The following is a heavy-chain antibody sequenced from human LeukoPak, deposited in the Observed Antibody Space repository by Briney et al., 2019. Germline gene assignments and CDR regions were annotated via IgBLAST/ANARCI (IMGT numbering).Heavy chain of an antibody. D-gene: IGHD3-16*01. V-gene: IGHV4-34*01. J-gene: IGHJ4*02. CDR3: ARIRRPLRGYFDH. CDR1: GGSFSGYY. Sequence: SETMSLTCYLYGGSFSGYYWSWIRQSPGKGLEWIGEINQIGDTNYIPSLKSRLTISIDTSNNQFSLNLTSVTAADTGVYYCARIRRPLRGYFDHWGQGTLVT. CDR2: INQIGDT.